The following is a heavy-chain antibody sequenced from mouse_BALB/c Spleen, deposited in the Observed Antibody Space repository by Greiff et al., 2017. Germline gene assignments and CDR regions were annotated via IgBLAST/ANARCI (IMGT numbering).Heavy chain of an antibody. CDR1: GFTFSSYG. CDR3: ARRGGNYDAMDY. CDR2: INSNGGST. V-gene: IGHV5-6-3*01. D-gene: IGHD2-1*01. J-gene: IGHJ4*01. Sequence: EVKLMESGGGLVQPGGSLKLSCAASGFTFSSYGMSWVRQTPDKRLELVATINSNGGSTYYPDSVKGRFTISRDNAKNTLYLQMSSLNSEDTAMYYCARRGGNYDAMDYWGQGTSVTVSS.